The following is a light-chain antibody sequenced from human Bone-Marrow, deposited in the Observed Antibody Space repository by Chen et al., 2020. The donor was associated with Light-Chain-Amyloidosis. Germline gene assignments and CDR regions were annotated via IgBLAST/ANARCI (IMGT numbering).Light chain of an antibody. CDR1: SSDVGGDNH. CDR2: EVT. Sequence: QSALTQPASVSGSPGQSITISCTGTSSDVGGDNHVSWYQQHPDKAPILMIYEVTNRPSCVPDRFSASNADNTASLTISRLQTEDAADYFCSSYSITNTLIFGSGTRVTVL. J-gene: IGLJ1*01. V-gene: IGLV2-14*01. CDR3: SSYSITNTLI.